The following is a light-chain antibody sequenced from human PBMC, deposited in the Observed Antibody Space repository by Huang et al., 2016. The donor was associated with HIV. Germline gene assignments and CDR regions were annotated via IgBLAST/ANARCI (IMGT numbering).Light chain of an antibody. V-gene: IGKV3-15*01. CDR3: QQHYYSPYT. CDR2: DAS. Sequence: ETVMTQSPDTLSVSPGERVTLSCRASQSVSSNVAWYQQKPGLPPRLLIYDASTRATGVPVKFSGSGSGTEFTLTISSLQSEDFAVYFCQQHYYSPYTFGQGTRLEIK. J-gene: IGKJ2*01. CDR1: QSVSSN.